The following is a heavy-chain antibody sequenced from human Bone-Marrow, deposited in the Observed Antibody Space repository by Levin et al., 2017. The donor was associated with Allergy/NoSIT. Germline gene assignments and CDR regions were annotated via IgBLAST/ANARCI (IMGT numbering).Heavy chain of an antibody. V-gene: IGHV3-23*01. J-gene: IGHJ4*02. D-gene: IGHD3-16*02. CDR1: GFTFSDYS. Sequence: GGSLRLSCAASGFTFSDYSMTWVRQAPGQGLEWVSNIRASGETTFYADSVRGRFTISRDSSHNTLSLQMNSLRAEDTAIYYCARGGYTTPFDYWGPGTLVTVSS. CDR2: IRASGETT. CDR3: ARGGYTTPFDY.